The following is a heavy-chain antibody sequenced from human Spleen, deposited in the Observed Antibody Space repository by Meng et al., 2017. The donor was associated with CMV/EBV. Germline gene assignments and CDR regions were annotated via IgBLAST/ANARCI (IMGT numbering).Heavy chain of an antibody. CDR3: ARDRSIWFDP. V-gene: IGHV1-18*01. CDR1: GYSFTSYG. J-gene: IGHJ5*02. Sequence: VSCKTSGYSFTSYGISGVRQAPGQGLEWVGRMSPYNGNTNYPQNFKGRVILTTETSTTTAYMELRSLRSDDTAVYYCARDRSIWFDPWGQGTLVTVSS. CDR2: MSPYNGNT. D-gene: IGHD1-26*01.